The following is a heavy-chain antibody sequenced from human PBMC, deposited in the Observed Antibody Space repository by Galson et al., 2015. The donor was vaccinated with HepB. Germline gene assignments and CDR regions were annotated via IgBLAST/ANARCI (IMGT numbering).Heavy chain of an antibody. V-gene: IGHV1-58*01. CDR3: AAEGFRRSGWSPRTFDY. D-gene: IGHD6-19*01. CDR1: GFTFTSSA. J-gene: IGHJ4*02. CDR2: IVVGSGNT. Sequence: SVKVSCKASGFTFTSSAVQWVRQARGQRLEWVGWIVVGSGNTNYAQKFQERVTITRDMSTSTAYMELSSLRSEDTAVYYCAAEGFRRSGWSPRTFDYWGQGTLVTVSS.